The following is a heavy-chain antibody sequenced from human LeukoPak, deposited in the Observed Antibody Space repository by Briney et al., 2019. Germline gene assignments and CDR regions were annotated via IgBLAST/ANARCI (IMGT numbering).Heavy chain of an antibody. D-gene: IGHD2-21*01. V-gene: IGHV1-69*04. Sequence: SAKVSCKASGGTFRSYAISWVRQAPGQGLEWMGRIIPILGIANYAQKFQGRVTITADKSTSTAYMELSSLRSEDTAVYYCARFIPAMGAFDIWGQGTMVTVSS. CDR2: IIPILGIA. CDR1: GGTFRSYA. J-gene: IGHJ3*02. CDR3: ARFIPAMGAFDI.